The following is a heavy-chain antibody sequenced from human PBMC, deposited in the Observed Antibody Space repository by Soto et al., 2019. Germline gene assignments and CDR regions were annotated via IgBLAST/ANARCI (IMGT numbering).Heavy chain of an antibody. CDR3: ARARITMIVVVPPLGY. D-gene: IGHD3-22*01. CDR1: GFTFSSYA. Sequence: GGSLRLSCAASGFTFSSYAMHWVRQAPGKGLEWVAVISYDGSNKYYADSVKGRFPLSRDNSKNTLYLQMNSLRAEDTAVYYCARARITMIVVVPPLGYWGQGTQVTASS. CDR2: ISYDGSNK. J-gene: IGHJ4*02. V-gene: IGHV3-30-3*01.